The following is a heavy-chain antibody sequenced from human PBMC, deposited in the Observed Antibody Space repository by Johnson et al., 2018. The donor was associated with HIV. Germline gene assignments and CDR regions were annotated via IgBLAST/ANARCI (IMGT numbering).Heavy chain of an antibody. D-gene: IGHD6-13*01. Sequence: QVQLVESGGGLVQPGRSLRLSCAASGFTFSSYAMHWVRQAPGKGLEWVAVISYDGSNKYYADSVKGRFTISRDNSKNTLYLQMNSLRAEDTAVYYCARGALRRGSWYGRDAFDIWGQGTMVTVSS. CDR3: ARGALRRGSWYGRDAFDI. CDR2: ISYDGSNK. J-gene: IGHJ3*02. CDR1: GFTFSSYA. V-gene: IGHV3-30*04.